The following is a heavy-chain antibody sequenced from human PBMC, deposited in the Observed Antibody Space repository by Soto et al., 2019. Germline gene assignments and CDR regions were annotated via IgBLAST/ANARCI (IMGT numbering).Heavy chain of an antibody. CDR1: GGSISFYY. Sequence: PSETLSLTCTVSGGSISFYYWSWIRQSPGKGMEFIGYISYSVSTYYNPSLKSRLTMSVDTSKNQVCMKLSSLTAAGTAVYYCVRAPHYAIQWFDPWGQGTLVTVSS. D-gene: IGHD2-8*01. V-gene: IGHV4-59*01. CDR2: ISYSVST. CDR3: VRAPHYAIQWFDP. J-gene: IGHJ5*02.